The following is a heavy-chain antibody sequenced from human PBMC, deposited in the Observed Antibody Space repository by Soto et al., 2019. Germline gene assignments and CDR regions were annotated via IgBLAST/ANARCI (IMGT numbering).Heavy chain of an antibody. CDR3: ARGRTIFGVVNFDY. V-gene: IGHV1-69*01. CDR2: VIPIFSIM. D-gene: IGHD3-3*01. Sequence: QVQLVQSGAEVKKPGSSVKVSCKASGGTLSNYAIAWVRLAPGQGLEWVGGVIPIFSIMKYAQKFQDRVTFTVDDSTNTAYMELSSLTSEDTAVYYCARGRTIFGVVNFDYWGQGTLVTVSS. J-gene: IGHJ4*02. CDR1: GGTLSNYA.